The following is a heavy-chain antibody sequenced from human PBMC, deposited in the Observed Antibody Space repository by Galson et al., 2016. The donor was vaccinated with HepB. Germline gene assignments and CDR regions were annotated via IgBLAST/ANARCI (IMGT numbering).Heavy chain of an antibody. D-gene: IGHD3-22*01. J-gene: IGHJ5*02. CDR3: ARDRGYYDSSGYLNWFDP. V-gene: IGHV3-66*01. CDR1: GFTVSSNY. CDR2: IYSGGST. Sequence: SLRLSCAASGFTVSSNYMSWVRQAPGKGLEWVSVIYSGGSTYYADSVKGRFTISRDNSKNTLYLQMNRLRAEDTAVYYCARDRGYYDSSGYLNWFDPWGQGTLGTVSS.